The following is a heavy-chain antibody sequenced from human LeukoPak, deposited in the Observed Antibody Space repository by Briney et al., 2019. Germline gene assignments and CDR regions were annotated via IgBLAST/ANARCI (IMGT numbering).Heavy chain of an antibody. CDR3: ARDRSGYDSDWFDP. V-gene: IGHV4-61*02. D-gene: IGHD5-12*01. CDR2: IYTSGST. Sequence: SQTLSLTCTVSGGSISSGSYYWSWIRQPAGKGLEWIGRIYTSGSTNYNPSLKSRVTISVDTSKNQFSLKLSSVTAADTAVYYCARDRSGYDSDWFDPWGQGTLVTVSS. J-gene: IGHJ5*02. CDR1: GGSISSGSYY.